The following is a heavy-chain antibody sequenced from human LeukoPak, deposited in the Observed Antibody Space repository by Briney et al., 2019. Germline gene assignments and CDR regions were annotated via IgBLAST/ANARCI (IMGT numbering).Heavy chain of an antibody. D-gene: IGHD6-19*01. V-gene: IGHV3-21*01. CDR3: ASRSGWYGVSEDY. CDR2: ISSISMYI. J-gene: IGHJ4*02. Sequence: GGSLRLSCAASGFTFSSYSMNWVRQAPGKGLEWVSSISSISMYIYYADSVKGRFTISRDNAKNSLYLQMNSPRAEDTAVYYCASRSGWYGVSEDYWGQGTLVTVSS. CDR1: GFTFSSYS.